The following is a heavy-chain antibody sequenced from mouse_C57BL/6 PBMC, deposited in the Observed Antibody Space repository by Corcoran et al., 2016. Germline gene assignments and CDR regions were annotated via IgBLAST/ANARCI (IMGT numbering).Heavy chain of an antibody. CDR1: GYTFTDYY. D-gene: IGHD1-1*01. Sequence: QVQLKQSGAELVRPGASVKLSCKASGYTFTDYYINWVKQRPGQGLEWIARIYPGSGNTYYNEKFKGKATLTAEKSSSTAYMQLSSLTSEDSAVYFCARWDYGSLDYWGQGTTLTVSS. CDR2: IYPGSGNT. J-gene: IGHJ2*01. CDR3: ARWDYGSLDY. V-gene: IGHV1-76*01.